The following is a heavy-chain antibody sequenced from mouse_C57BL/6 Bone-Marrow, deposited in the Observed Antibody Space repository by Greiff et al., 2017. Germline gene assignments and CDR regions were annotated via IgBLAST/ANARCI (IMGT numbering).Heavy chain of an antibody. CDR2: IYPGSGST. D-gene: IGHD1-1*01. J-gene: IGHJ2*01. CDR3: AREGFYYYGSSDY. Sequence: QVQLQQPGAELVKPGASVKMSCKASGYTFTSYWITWVKQRPGQGLEWIGDIYPGSGSTNYNEKFKRKATLTVDTSSSTAYMQLSSLSSDVSAVYYCAREGFYYYGSSDYWGQGTTRTVAS. V-gene: IGHV1-55*01. CDR1: GYTFTSYW.